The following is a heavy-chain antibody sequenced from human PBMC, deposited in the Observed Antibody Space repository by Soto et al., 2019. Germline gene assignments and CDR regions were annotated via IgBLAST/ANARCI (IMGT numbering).Heavy chain of an antibody. V-gene: IGHV3-30*18. CDR1: EFTFSNYC. CDR3: AKARTYYDFWSGYFDY. D-gene: IGHD3-3*01. J-gene: IGHJ4*02. CDR2: TSYDGSNK. Sequence: GGSLRLSCAASEFTFSNYCMHWVRQAPGKGLEWVAVTSYDGSNKYYADSVKGRFTISRDNSKNTVYLQMNSLRAEDTAVYYCAKARTYYDFWSGYFDYWGQGTQVTVSS.